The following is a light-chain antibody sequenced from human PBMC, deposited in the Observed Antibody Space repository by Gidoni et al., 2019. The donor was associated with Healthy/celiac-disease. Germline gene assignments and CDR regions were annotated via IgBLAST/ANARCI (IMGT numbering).Light chain of an antibody. Sequence: IVLPQSPATLSLSPGERATLSCRAGQSVSSYLAWYQQKPGQAPRLLIYDASNRATGIPARFSGSGSGTDFTLTISSLEPEDFAVYYCQQRSNWPLTFGGGTKVEIK. CDR2: DAS. CDR3: QQRSNWPLT. CDR1: QSVSSY. J-gene: IGKJ4*01. V-gene: IGKV3-11*01.